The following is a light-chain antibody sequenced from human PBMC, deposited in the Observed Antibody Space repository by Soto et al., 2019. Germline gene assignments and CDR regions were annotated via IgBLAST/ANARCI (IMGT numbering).Light chain of an antibody. J-gene: IGKJ4*01. CDR3: QQYGSSPALT. V-gene: IGKV3-20*01. CDR1: QSVSSSY. Sequence: EIVLTQAPGTLSLSPGERATISCRASQSVSSSYLAWYQQKPVQAPRLLIYGASSRATGIPDRFSGSGSGTDFTLTISRLEPEDFAVYYCQQYGSSPALTFGGGTKVDIK. CDR2: GAS.